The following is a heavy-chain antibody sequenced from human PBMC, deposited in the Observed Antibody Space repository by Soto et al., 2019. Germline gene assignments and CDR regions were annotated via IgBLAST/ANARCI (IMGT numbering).Heavy chain of an antibody. Sequence: GASVKVSCKASGYTFTSYGISWVRQAPGQGLEWMGWISAYNGNTNYAQKLQGRVTMTTDTSTSTAYMELGSLRSDDTAVYYCARDHPIVVVPAAIFLYYYGMDVWGQGTTVTVSS. CDR3: ARDHPIVVVPAAIFLYYYGMDV. J-gene: IGHJ6*02. CDR2: ISAYNGNT. CDR1: GYTFTSYG. D-gene: IGHD2-2*01. V-gene: IGHV1-18*01.